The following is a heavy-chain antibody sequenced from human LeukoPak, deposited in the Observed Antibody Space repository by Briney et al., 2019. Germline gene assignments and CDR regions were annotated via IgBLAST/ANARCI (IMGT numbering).Heavy chain of an antibody. CDR3: ARDGGGIAARQNNWFDH. Sequence: PSGTLSLTCTVSGGSISSYYWSWIRQPAGKGLEWIGRIYTSGGTNYNPSLKSRVTMSVDTSKNQFSPKLSSVTAADTAVYYCARDGGGIAARQNNWFDHWGQGTLVTVSS. V-gene: IGHV4-4*07. D-gene: IGHD6-6*01. CDR2: IYTSGGT. J-gene: IGHJ5*02. CDR1: GGSISSYY.